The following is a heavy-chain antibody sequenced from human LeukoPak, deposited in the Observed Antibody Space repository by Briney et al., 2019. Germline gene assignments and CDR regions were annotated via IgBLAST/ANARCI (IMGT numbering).Heavy chain of an antibody. Sequence: PSGTLSLTCAVSGGSIISTNWWTWVRQPPGKGLEWIGEIYHTGGTNRHPSLQSRVTISVDKSKNQFSLSLSSVTAADTAVYYCARVPLVWGQGSLVTVSS. CDR3: ARVPLV. CDR1: GGSIISTNW. V-gene: IGHV4-4*02. CDR2: IYHTGGT. J-gene: IGHJ4*02.